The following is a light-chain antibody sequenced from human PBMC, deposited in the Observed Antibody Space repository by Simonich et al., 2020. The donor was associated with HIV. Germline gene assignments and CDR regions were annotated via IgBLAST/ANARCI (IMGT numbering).Light chain of an antibody. J-gene: IGKJ5*01. CDR2: WAS. Sequence: DIVMTQSPDSLAVSLGERATVNCRSSRSVLYSSNNKNYLAWYQQKPGQPPKLLIYWASTRESGVPDRFSGSGSGTDFTLTISSLQAEDVAVYYCQQRSNWITFGQGTRLEIK. V-gene: IGKV4-1*01. CDR1: RSVLYSSNNKNY. CDR3: QQRSNWIT.